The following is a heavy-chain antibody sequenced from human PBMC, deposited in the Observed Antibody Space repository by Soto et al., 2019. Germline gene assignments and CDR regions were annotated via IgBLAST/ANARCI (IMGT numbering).Heavy chain of an antibody. Sequence: XETLSLTCAVYGGSCSGYYWSWIRQPPGKGLEWIGEINHSGSTNYNPSLKSRVTISVDTSKNQFSLKLSSVTAADTAVYYCARVMYSGYDSDLVPFDYWGQGTLVTVSS. CDR2: INHSGST. CDR3: ARVMYSGYDSDLVPFDY. D-gene: IGHD5-12*01. CDR1: GGSCSGYY. V-gene: IGHV4-34*01. J-gene: IGHJ4*02.